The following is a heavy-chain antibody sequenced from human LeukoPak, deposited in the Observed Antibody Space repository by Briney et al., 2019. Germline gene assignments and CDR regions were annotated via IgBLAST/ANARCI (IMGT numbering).Heavy chain of an antibody. D-gene: IGHD4-17*01. CDR1: GGSISSYY. V-gene: IGHV4-59*01. CDR2: IYYSGST. CDR3: ASYGDGAFDY. Sequence: PSETLSLTCTVSGGSISSYYWSWIRQPPGKGLEWIGYIYYSGSTNYNPSLKSRVTISVDTSKNQFSLKLGSVTAADTAVYYCASYGDGAFDYWGQGTLVTVSS. J-gene: IGHJ4*02.